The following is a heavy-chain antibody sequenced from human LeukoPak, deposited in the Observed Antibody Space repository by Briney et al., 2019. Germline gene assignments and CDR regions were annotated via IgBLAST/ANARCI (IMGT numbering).Heavy chain of an antibody. J-gene: IGHJ6*02. D-gene: IGHD1-26*01. Sequence: GGSLRLSCAASGFSFRNYGMHWVRQAPGKGLEWVAIISYDGSNKYHADSVKGRFTISRDNSKKTLYLQMNSLGAEDTAVYYCAKEWPWENFYYGMNVWGQGTTVTVSS. CDR1: GFSFRNYG. CDR2: ISYDGSNK. V-gene: IGHV3-30*18. CDR3: AKEWPWENFYYGMNV.